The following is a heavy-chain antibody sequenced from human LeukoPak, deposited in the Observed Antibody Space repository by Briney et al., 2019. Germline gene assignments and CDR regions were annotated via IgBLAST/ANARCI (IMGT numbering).Heavy chain of an antibody. Sequence: PSETLSLTCSVSGGSIRSYYWSWIRQSPGKGLVWIGYISNSGRTNYNPSLKSRVTISVDTSKNQFSLKLTSVTAADTAVYYCARYGEYGDLDWYFDLWGRGTLVTVPS. J-gene: IGHJ2*01. CDR1: GGSIRSYY. D-gene: IGHD4-17*01. CDR3: ARYGEYGDLDWYFDL. V-gene: IGHV4-59*01. CDR2: ISNSGRT.